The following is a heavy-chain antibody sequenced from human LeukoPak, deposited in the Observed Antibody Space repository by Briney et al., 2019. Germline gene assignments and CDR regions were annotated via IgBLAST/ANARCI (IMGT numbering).Heavy chain of an antibody. Sequence: ASVKVSCKASGYSFTGYYIHWVRQAPGQGLEWMGWINPNSGGTNYAQKFQGRVTMTRDTSISTAYMELSRLRSDDTAVYYCARGQGLLWFGQPPTPYYYYMDVWGKGTTVTVSS. D-gene: IGHD3-10*01. J-gene: IGHJ6*03. CDR1: GYSFTGYY. CDR2: INPNSGGT. CDR3: ARGQGLLWFGQPPTPYYYYMDV. V-gene: IGHV1-2*02.